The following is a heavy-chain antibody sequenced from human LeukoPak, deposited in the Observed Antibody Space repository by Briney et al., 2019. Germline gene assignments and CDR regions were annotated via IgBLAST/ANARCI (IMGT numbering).Heavy chain of an antibody. Sequence: ASVTVSCTASGYTFTSYGISWVRQAPGQGLEWMGWISTYNGNTNYAQKLQDRVTMTTDTSTSTAYMELRSLRSDDTAVYYCARDPPRIVVVVAATNYYGMDVWGQGTTVTVSS. CDR3: ARDPPRIVVVVAATNYYGMDV. J-gene: IGHJ6*02. V-gene: IGHV1-18*01. CDR1: GYTFTSYG. CDR2: ISTYNGNT. D-gene: IGHD2-15*01.